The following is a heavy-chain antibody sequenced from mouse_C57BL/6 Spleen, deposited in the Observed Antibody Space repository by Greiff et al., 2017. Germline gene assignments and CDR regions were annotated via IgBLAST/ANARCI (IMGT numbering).Heavy chain of an antibody. J-gene: IGHJ2*01. V-gene: IGHV1-4*01. CDR1: GYTFTSYT. CDR3: AREPGLYYFDY. CDR2: INPSSGYT. D-gene: IGHD1-2*01. Sequence: QVQLQQSGAELARPGASVKMSCKAPGYTFTSYTMHWVKQRPGQGLEWIGYINPSSGYTKYNQKFKDKATLTADKSSSTAYMQLSSLTSEDSAVYYCAREPGLYYFDYWGQGTTLTVSS.